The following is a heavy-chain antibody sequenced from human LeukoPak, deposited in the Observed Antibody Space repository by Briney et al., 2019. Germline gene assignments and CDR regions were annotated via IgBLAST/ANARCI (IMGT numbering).Heavy chain of an antibody. J-gene: IGHJ4*02. V-gene: IGHV3-64D*06. CDR3: VRGTGY. Sequence: GGSLRLSCSVSGSTFSTYVMHWVRQAPGKGLEYVSAISSNRDNTYYADSVKGRFTISRDNSKNTLYLQMSSLRADDTAVYYCVRGTGYWGQGTLVTVSS. CDR2: ISSNRDNT. CDR1: GSTFSTYV.